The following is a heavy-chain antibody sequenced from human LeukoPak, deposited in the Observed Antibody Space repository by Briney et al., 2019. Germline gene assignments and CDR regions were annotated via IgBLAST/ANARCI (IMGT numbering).Heavy chain of an antibody. D-gene: IGHD6-13*01. Sequence: ASVKVSCKASGYTFTSYGISWVRQAPGQGLEWMGWISAYNGNTNYAQKLQGRVTMTTDTSTSTAYMELRSLRSDDTAVYYCARDQRKRIAAAGTFFDYWGQGTLVTVSS. CDR3: ARDQRKRIAAAGTFFDY. CDR2: ISAYNGNT. CDR1: GYTFTSYG. J-gene: IGHJ4*02. V-gene: IGHV1-18*01.